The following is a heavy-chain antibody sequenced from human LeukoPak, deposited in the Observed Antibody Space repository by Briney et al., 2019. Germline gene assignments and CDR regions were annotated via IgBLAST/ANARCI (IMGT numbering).Heavy chain of an antibody. CDR1: GFTVSSNY. D-gene: IGHD3-3*01. Sequence: PGGSLRLSCAASGFTVSSNYMSWVRQAPGKGLEWVSVIYSGGSTYYADSVKDRFTISRDNSKNTLYLQMSSLRAEDTAVYYCASAYYDFWSGYPFDYWGQGTLVTVSS. J-gene: IGHJ4*02. CDR2: IYSGGST. CDR3: ASAYYDFWSGYPFDY. V-gene: IGHV3-53*01.